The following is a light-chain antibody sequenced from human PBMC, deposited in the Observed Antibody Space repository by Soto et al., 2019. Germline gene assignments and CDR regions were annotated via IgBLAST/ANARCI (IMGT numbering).Light chain of an antibody. CDR1: SSDVGSYNL. CDR3: CSYAGRSSPVV. J-gene: IGLJ2*01. CDR2: DGS. Sequence: QSALTQPASVSGSPGQSITISCTGTSSDVGSYNLVSWYQQHPGKAPKLMIYDGSKRPSGVSNRFSGYKSGNTASLTISGLPAEDEADYYCCSYAGRSSPVVFGGGTKLTVL. V-gene: IGLV2-23*01.